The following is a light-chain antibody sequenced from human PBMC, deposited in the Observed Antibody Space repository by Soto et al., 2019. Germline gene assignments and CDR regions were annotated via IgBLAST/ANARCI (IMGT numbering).Light chain of an antibody. CDR1: QSVSSSN. CDR2: GAS. CDR3: QQYGSLPFT. V-gene: IGKV3-20*01. J-gene: IGKJ3*01. Sequence: EIVLTQSPGTLSLSPGERATLSCRASQSVSSSNLAWYQQKPGQAPRLLISGASSRATGIPDRFSGSGSGADFTLTISRLEPEDFAAYYCQQYGSLPFTFGPGTKVDIK.